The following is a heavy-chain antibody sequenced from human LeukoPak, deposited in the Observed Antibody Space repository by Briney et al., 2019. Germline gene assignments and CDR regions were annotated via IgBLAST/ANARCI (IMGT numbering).Heavy chain of an antibody. D-gene: IGHD5-18*01. CDR2: IKNDGSQK. J-gene: IGHJ3*02. Sequence: PGGSRRLSCAASEFTISNYWMTWVRQAPGRGLEWVANIKNDGSQKYYAGSVKGRFTISRDNAEHSLYLQMNSLRAEDTAVYYCAKFNTNPGYALDIWGQGTMVTVSS. CDR1: EFTISNYW. CDR3: AKFNTNPGYALDI. V-gene: IGHV3-7*01.